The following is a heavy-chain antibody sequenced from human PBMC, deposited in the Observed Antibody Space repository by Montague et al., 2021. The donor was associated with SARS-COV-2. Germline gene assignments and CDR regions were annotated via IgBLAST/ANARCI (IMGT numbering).Heavy chain of an antibody. D-gene: IGHD4-23*01. CDR1: GGSISSYN. Sequence: SETLSLTCIVSGGSISSYNWTWIRQPQGKGLESIGYMNHNGSTKYNPYLKSRVTISVDTSKNQFSLKLSSVSVADTAVYYCARGGGNSADYYNYTMDVWGQGTTVTVFS. V-gene: IGHV4-59*01. CDR3: ARGGGNSADYYNYTMDV. CDR2: MNHNGST. J-gene: IGHJ6*02.